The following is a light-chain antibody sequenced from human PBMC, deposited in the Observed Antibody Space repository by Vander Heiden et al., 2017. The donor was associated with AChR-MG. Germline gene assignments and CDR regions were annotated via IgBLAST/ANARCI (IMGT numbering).Light chain of an antibody. CDR1: QNIITY. Sequence: DIQMTQSPSSLSVSVGDSVTITCRASQNIITYLNWYQQKPGKAPRLLIYGTSSLLSGVSSRFSGSGSGSDFTLTINSLQSVDFGTYYCQQSYGSPYTFDQGTRLEIK. V-gene: IGKV1-39*01. J-gene: IGKJ2*01. CDR2: GTS. CDR3: QQSYGSPYT.